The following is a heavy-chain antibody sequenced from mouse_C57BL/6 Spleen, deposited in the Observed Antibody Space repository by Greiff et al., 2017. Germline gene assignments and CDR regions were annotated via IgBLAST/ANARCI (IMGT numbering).Heavy chain of an antibody. D-gene: IGHD1-2*01. CDR3: TSSAAGAG. Sequence: VKLMESGAELVRPGASVTLSCKASGYTFTDYEMHWVKQTPVHGLEWIGGIDPETGGTAYNQKFKGKAILTADKSSSTAYMELRSLASEDSAVYYCTSSAAGAGWGQGTTLTVSS. V-gene: IGHV1-15*01. CDR1: GYTFTDYE. J-gene: IGHJ2*01. CDR2: IDPETGGT.